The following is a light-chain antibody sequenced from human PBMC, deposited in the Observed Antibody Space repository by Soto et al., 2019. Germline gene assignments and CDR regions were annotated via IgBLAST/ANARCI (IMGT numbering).Light chain of an antibody. J-gene: IGLJ2*01. CDR3: CSYAGSSSHVV. CDR2: EVS. CDR1: SSDVGSYNV. Sequence: HSALTQPASVSGSPGQSITISCTGTSSDVGSYNVVSWYQQHPGKAPKLMIYEVSKRPSGVSNRFSGYKSGNTAALTISGLQAEDEADYYWCSYAGSSSHVVFGGGTKLTVL. V-gene: IGLV2-23*02.